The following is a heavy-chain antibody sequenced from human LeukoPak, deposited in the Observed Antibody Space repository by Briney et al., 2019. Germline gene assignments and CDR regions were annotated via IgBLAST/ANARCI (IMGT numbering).Heavy chain of an antibody. D-gene: IGHD3-10*01. V-gene: IGHV1-2*02. CDR1: GYTFTDYY. J-gene: IGHJ4*02. Sequence: GASVKVSCKASGYTFTDYYMHWVRQAPGQGLEWMGWINPHSGGTNYALKFQDSVTMTRDTSISTAYMELSRLRSDDTALYYCARDVGDTMLRGVENYFEYWGQGTLVTVSS. CDR3: ARDVGDTMLRGVENYFEY. CDR2: INPHSGGT.